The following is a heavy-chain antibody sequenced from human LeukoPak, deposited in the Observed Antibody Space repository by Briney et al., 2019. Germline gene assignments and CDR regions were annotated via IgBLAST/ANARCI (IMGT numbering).Heavy chain of an antibody. J-gene: IGHJ4*02. D-gene: IGHD3-16*02. CDR1: GFTFSGYR. V-gene: IGHV3-74*01. CDR2: INTDGSTT. CDR3: ATDFTASYRLDY. Sequence: GGALRLSCAASGFTFSGYRMHWVRQTPGKGLVWVSHINTDGSTTTYADSVKGRFTISRDNARNSLYLQMNSLRDEDTAVYYCATDFTASYRLDYWGQGTLVTVSS.